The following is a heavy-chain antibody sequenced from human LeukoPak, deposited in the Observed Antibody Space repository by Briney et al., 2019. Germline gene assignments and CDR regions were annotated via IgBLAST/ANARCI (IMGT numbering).Heavy chain of an antibody. CDR2: ISNDGDSE. V-gene: IGHV3-30*18. Sequence: GGSLRLSCAASGFTFSLYGMHWVRQAPGKGLDWVELISNDGDSEYYIDSVKGRFTISRDNAKDTLYLQMNSLRGEDTAVYYCAKDGRGRTFFGDIEYWGQGTLVAVSS. J-gene: IGHJ4*02. D-gene: IGHD3-10*01. CDR3: AKDGRGRTFFGDIEY. CDR1: GFTFSLYG.